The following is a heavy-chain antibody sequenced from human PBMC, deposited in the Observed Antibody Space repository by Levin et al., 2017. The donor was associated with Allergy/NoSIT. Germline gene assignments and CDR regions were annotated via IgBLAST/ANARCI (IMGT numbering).Heavy chain of an antibody. CDR1: GFTINSVA. CDR2: MYSGGTT. V-gene: IGHV3-53*01. Sequence: LTGGSLRLSCEASGFTINSVAISWVRQPPGKGLEWVSIMYSGGTTYYADSVKGRFTVSRDISENTLHLHMNSLTADDTAVYHGAREPPSLHGMDVWGQGTTVIVSS. CDR3: AREPPSLHGMDV. J-gene: IGHJ6*02.